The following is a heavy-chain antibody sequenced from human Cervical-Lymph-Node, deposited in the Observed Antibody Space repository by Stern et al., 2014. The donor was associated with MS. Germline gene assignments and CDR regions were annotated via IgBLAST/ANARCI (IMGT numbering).Heavy chain of an antibody. CDR3: ARQTTAWASDV. CDR2: VYPGDSET. CDR1: GFKFSIYW. Sequence: EVQLEESGAELIRPGESLKISCKGSGFKFSIYWIAWVRQMPGKGLEWLGIVYPGDSETRSSPSFQGQVTMSADKSTSTAYLQWSSLNASDPAMYFCARQTTAWASDVWGQGTLVTVSS. V-gene: IGHV5-51*01. J-gene: IGHJ4*02. D-gene: IGHD1-14*01.